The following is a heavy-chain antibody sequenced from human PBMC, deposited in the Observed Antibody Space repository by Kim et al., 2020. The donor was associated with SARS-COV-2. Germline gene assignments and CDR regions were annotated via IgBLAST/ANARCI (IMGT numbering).Heavy chain of an antibody. CDR2: ISYDGSNK. V-gene: IGHV3-30*18. J-gene: IGHJ6*03. Sequence: GGSLRLSCAASGFTFSSYGMHWVRQAPGKGLEWVAVISYDGSNKYYADSVKGRFTISRDNSKNTLYLQMNSLRAEDTAVYYCAKDRVLRYFDWLIMDVWGKGTTVTVSS. D-gene: IGHD3-9*01. CDR3: AKDRVLRYFDWLIMDV. CDR1: GFTFSSYG.